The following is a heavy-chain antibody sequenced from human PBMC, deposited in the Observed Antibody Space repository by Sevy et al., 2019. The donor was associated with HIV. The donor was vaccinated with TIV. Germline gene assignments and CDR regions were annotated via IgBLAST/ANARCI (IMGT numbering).Heavy chain of an antibody. V-gene: IGHV3-21*01. J-gene: IGHJ4*02. CDR2: ISSSSSYI. D-gene: IGHD5-12*01. CDR3: AGESSRHYRSYDPSCDY. Sequence: GGSLSLSCAASGFTFSSYSMNWVRQAPGKGLEWVSSISSSSSYIYYADSVKGRFTITRGNAKNLVYLQMNSLRAEDTAVYYCAGESSRHYRSYDPSCDYWGQGTLVTVSS. CDR1: GFTFSSYS.